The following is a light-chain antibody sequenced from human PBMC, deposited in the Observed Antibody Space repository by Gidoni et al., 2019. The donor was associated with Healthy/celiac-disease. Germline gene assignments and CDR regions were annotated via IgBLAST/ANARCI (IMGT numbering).Light chain of an antibody. CDR1: QGISSY. CDR3: QQYYSYPIT. Sequence: AIRLTPSPSSFSASTGDRVTITCRASQGISSYLAWYQQKPGKAHKLLIYAASTLQSGVPSRFSGSGSGTDFTLTISCLQSEDFATYYCQQYYSYPITFGQXTRLEIK. V-gene: IGKV1-8*01. J-gene: IGKJ5*01. CDR2: AAS.